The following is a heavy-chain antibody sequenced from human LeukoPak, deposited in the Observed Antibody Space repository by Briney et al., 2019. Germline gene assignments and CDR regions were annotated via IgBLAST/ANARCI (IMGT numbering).Heavy chain of an antibody. J-gene: IGHJ4*02. D-gene: IGHD3-22*01. Sequence: PGGSLRLSCAPSGFTFSRHGMHWVRQAPGKGLEWVAIISNDGSRKYYAHSVEGRFTISRDNSKNTLYLQMDSLRAEDTAVYYCARDRYDSSGYYESHFDYWGQGTLVTVSS. V-gene: IGHV3-30*03. CDR1: GFTFSRHG. CDR3: ARDRYDSSGYYESHFDY. CDR2: ISNDGSRK.